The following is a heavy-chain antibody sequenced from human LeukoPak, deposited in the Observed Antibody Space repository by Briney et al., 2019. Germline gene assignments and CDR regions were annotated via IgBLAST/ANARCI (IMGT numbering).Heavy chain of an antibody. Sequence: SETLSLTCAVYGGSFSGYYWSWIRQPPGKGLEWIGEINHSGSTNYNPSLKSRVTISVDTSKNRFSLKLSSVTAADTAVYYCARGGRHYYGSGSYYMGVWGQGTLVTVSS. J-gene: IGHJ4*02. V-gene: IGHV4-34*01. D-gene: IGHD3-10*01. CDR1: GGSFSGYY. CDR2: INHSGST. CDR3: ARGGRHYYGSGSYYMGV.